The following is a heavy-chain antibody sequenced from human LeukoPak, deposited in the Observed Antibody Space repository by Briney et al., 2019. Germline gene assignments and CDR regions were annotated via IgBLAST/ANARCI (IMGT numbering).Heavy chain of an antibody. Sequence: SETLSLTCTVSGGSISNYYWSWIRQPAGKGLGWIGLIYARGNTNYNPSLKSRVTMSIDTSKNQFSLKLTSVTAADTAVYYCARTPIYYFDNSGYYNWGQGTLVTVSS. J-gene: IGHJ4*02. D-gene: IGHD3-22*01. CDR1: GGSISNYY. CDR2: IYARGNT. V-gene: IGHV4-4*07. CDR3: ARTPIYYFDNSGYYN.